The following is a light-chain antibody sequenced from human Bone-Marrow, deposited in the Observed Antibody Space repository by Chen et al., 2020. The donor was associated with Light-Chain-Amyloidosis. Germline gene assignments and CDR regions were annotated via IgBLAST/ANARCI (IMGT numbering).Light chain of an antibody. CDR2: ADT. CDR1: SSYD. Sequence: QSVLTQPPSVCGAPGQRVTISCTGTSSYDVNWYQQLPGTAPKLLIYADTDRPSGVPDRFSGFKSGTSASLAITGLQADDEGDYYCQSYDSTVTGPWVFGGGTKLTVL. V-gene: IGLV1-40*01. CDR3: QSYDSTVTGPWV. J-gene: IGLJ3*02.